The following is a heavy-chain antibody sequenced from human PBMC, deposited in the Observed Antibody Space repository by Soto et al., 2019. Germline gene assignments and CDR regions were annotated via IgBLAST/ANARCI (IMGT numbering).Heavy chain of an antibody. CDR1: GFTFSSYG. CDR2: IWYDGSNK. J-gene: IGHJ4*02. V-gene: IGHV3-33*01. Sequence: GGSLRLSCAASGFTFSSYGMHWVRQAPGKGLEWVAVIWYDGSNKYYADSVKGRFTISRDNSKNTLYLQMNSLRAEDTAVYYCARDGADPKTLRLVNAGRTFFGSSPRTVTTADFDYWGQGTLVTVSS. D-gene: IGHD4-17*01. CDR3: ARDGADPKTLRLVNAGRTFFGSSPRTVTTADFDY.